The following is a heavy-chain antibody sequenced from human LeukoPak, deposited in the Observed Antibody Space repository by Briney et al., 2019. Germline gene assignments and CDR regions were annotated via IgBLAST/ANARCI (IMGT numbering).Heavy chain of an antibody. Sequence: SETLSLTCTVSGGSISSYYWSWIRQPPGKGLEWIGYIYYSGSTNYNPSLKSRVTISVDTSKNQFSLKLSSVTAADTAVYYCASSYSSSWYGGGHAFDIWGQGTMVTVSS. CDR3: ASSYSSSWYGGGHAFDI. J-gene: IGHJ3*02. CDR1: GGSISSYY. D-gene: IGHD6-13*01. CDR2: IYYSGST. V-gene: IGHV4-59*01.